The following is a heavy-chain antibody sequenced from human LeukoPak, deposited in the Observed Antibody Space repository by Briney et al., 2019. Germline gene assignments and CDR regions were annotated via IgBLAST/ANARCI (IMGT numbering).Heavy chain of an antibody. CDR3: ASPVVILGGAFDH. D-gene: IGHD4-23*01. J-gene: IGHJ4*02. CDR2: IRGIGGST. CDR1: GFTFSSYG. V-gene: IGHV3-23*01. Sequence: GGSLRLSCAASGFTFSSYGMSWVREAPGKGLEWVSAIRGIGGSTYYAESVKGGGTISRENSKNTLYLQMNSLRAEDTAVYYCASPVVILGGAFDHWGPGTLVTVSS.